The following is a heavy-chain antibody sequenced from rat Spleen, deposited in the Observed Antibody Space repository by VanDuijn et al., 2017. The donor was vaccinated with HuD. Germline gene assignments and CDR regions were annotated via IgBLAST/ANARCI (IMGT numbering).Heavy chain of an antibody. CDR3: TTGQLYAALFY. CDR1: GFTFSSSP. D-gene: IGHD1-10*01. J-gene: IGHJ2*01. Sequence: EVQLVESGGGLVQPGRSLKLSCAASGFTFSSSPMAWVRLAPTKGLEWVATISTRGGSTYYRDSVKGRFTISRDNAKSTLYLEMNSLRSEDTATYYCTTGQLYAALFYWGQGVMVTVSS. V-gene: IGHV5-46*01. CDR2: ISTRGGST.